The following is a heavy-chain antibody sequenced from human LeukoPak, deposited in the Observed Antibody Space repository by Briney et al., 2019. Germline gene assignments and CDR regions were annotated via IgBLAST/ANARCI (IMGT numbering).Heavy chain of an antibody. CDR3: ARAPYDSTIFGVTPYNWFDP. D-gene: IGHD3-3*01. Sequence: PSETLSLTCTVSGYSISSGYYWGWIRQPPGKGLEWIGSIYHSGSTYYNPSLKSRVTISVDTSKNQFSLKLSSVTAADTAVYYCARAPYDSTIFGVTPYNWFDPWGQGTLVTVSS. V-gene: IGHV4-38-2*02. CDR1: GYSISSGYY. CDR2: IYHSGST. J-gene: IGHJ5*02.